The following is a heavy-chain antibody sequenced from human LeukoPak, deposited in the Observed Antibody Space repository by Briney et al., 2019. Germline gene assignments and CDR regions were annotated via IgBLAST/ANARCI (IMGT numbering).Heavy chain of an antibody. CDR3: AKAGEDYVWGSYDY. CDR2: ISGSGGST. Sequence: GGSLRLSCAASGFAFSSYAMSWVRRAPGKGLEWVSAISGSGGSTYYADSVKGRFTISRDNSKNTLYLQMHSLRAEDTAVYYCAKAGEDYVWGSYDYWGQGTLVTVSS. V-gene: IGHV3-23*01. D-gene: IGHD3-16*01. J-gene: IGHJ4*02. CDR1: GFAFSSYA.